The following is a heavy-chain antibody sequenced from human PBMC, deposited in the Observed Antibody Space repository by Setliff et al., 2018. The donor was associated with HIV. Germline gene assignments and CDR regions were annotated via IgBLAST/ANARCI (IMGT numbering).Heavy chain of an antibody. J-gene: IGHJ4*02. D-gene: IGHD2-21*02. CDR3: ARGRVFCDGDGCYHFDY. CDR2: IYFSGSA. V-gene: IGHV4-31*01. Sequence: SETLSLTCNVSGDSIISGNFFWSWIRQSPGKGLEWIGYIYFSGSATHNPSLTSPVTISVDTSKNEFYLTLSSVTAADTAVYYCARGRVFCDGDGCYHFDYWGQGILVTVSS. CDR1: GDSIISGNFF.